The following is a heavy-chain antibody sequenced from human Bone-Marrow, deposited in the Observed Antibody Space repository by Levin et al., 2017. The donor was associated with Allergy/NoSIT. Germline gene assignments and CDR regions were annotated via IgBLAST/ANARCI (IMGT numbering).Heavy chain of an antibody. Sequence: SVKVSCKASGGIFSTYVISWVRQAPGQGLEWVGGIVPIFGTTHNAQKLQGRITITADKSRSTAYMELRGLGSEDTAVYYCAGSSSGTGHFDSWGQGTLVTVSS. CDR1: GGIFSTYV. CDR2: IVPIFGTT. D-gene: IGHD3/OR15-3a*01. V-gene: IGHV1-69*06. J-gene: IGHJ4*02. CDR3: AGSSSGTGHFDS.